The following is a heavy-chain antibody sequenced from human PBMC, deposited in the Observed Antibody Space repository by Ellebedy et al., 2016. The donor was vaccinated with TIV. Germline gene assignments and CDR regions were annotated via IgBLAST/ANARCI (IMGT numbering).Heavy chain of an antibody. V-gene: IGHV3-11*01. Sequence: PGGSLRLSCAASGFTFSGYYMSWFRQAPGKGPEWVSYISYSGDLLYYADSVKGRFTNSRDNVENSLYLQRNSLRAEDTAVYYCARLGVIAAAGASNYWGQGTLVIVPS. CDR1: GFTFSGYY. D-gene: IGHD6-13*01. CDR3: ARLGVIAAAGASNY. J-gene: IGHJ4*02. CDR2: ISYSGDLL.